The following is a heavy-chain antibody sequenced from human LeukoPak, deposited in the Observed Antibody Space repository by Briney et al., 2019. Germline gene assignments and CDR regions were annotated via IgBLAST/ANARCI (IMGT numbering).Heavy chain of an antibody. CDR3: ARGDWNLYYYYYGTDV. CDR2: MNPNSGNT. CDR1: GYTFTSYD. J-gene: IGHJ6*02. Sequence: ASVKVSCKASGYTFTSYDINWVRQATGQGLEWMGWMNPNSGNTGYAQKFQGRVTMTRNTSISTAYMELSSLRSEDTAVYYCARGDWNLYYYYYGTDVWGQGTTVTVSS. D-gene: IGHD1-1*01. V-gene: IGHV1-8*01.